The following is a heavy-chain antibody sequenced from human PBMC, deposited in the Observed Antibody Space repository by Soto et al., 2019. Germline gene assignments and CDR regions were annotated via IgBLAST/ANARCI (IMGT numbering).Heavy chain of an antibody. D-gene: IGHD4-17*01. J-gene: IGHJ5*02. CDR3: ARDLGPDYGDYGDWFDP. Sequence: ASVKVSCKASGYTFASYYMHWVRQAPGQGLEWMGMINPSGGSTSYAQKFQGRVTMTRDTSTSTVYMELSSLRSDDTAVYYCARDLGPDYGDYGDWFDPWGQGTLVTVSS. V-gene: IGHV1-46*01. CDR2: INPSGGST. CDR1: GYTFASYY.